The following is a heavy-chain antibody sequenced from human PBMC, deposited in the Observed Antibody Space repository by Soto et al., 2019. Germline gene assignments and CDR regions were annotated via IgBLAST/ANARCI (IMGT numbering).Heavy chain of an antibody. Sequence: PGESLKISCKGSGYSFTSYWIGWVRQMPGKGLEWMGIIYPGDSNTRYSPSFQGQVTFSAERSTSTAYLQWSSLKASDTAMYYCARQGEVLDFWGQGTPVTVSS. CDR2: IYPGDSNT. J-gene: IGHJ4*02. V-gene: IGHV5-51*01. CDR3: ARQGEVLDF. CDR1: GYSFTSYW.